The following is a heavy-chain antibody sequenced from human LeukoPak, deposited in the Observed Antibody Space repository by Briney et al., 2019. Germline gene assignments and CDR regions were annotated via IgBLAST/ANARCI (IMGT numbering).Heavy chain of an antibody. V-gene: IGHV6-1*01. D-gene: IGHD6-13*01. CDR3: AGDFPSDSSWFTTLDS. Sequence: SQTLSLTCAISGDSVSSNSAAWNWIRQSPSRGLEWLGRTYYRSKWFNSYAESVKGRITISPDTSKNQFSQQLDSVTPEDTAVYYCAGDFPSDSSWFTTLDSWGQGAQVIVSS. J-gene: IGHJ4*02. CDR2: TYYRSKWFN. CDR1: GDSVSSNSAA.